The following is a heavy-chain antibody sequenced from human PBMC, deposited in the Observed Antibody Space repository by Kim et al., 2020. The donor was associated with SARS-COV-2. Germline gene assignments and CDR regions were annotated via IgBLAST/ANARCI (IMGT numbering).Heavy chain of an antibody. CDR2: MNPNIGNA. CDR3: PRGGRTISNYDY. J-gene: IGHJ4*02. V-gene: IGHV1-8*01. D-gene: IGHD3-9*01. CDR1: GYTFTSYD. Sequence: ASVKVSCKASGYTFTSYDLNWVRQATGQGLEWMGWMNPNIGNAGYAQKFQGRVTMTMDPSITTAYMELSSLRSEDTAVYYCPRGGRTISNYDYWGQGTLV.